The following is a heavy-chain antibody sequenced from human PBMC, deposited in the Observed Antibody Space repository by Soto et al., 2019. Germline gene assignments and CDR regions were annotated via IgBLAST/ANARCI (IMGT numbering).Heavy chain of an antibody. V-gene: IGHV1-8*02. CDR1: GYSFTSYD. J-gene: IGHJ6*02. CDR2: INPNSGKT. D-gene: IGHD5-12*01. Sequence: GASVKVSCKASGYSFTSYDINWVRQATGQGLEWMGWINPNSGKTGYAQKFQGRITMTRDTSISTAYMELSSLRSEDTAVYYCARSRPRGYSGYDYYYYYGMDVWGQGTTVTVSS. CDR3: ARSRPRGYSGYDYYYYYGMDV.